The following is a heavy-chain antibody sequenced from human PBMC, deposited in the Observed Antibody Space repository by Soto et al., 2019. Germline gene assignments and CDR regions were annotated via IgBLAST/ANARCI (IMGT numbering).Heavy chain of an antibody. V-gene: IGHV3-9*01. D-gene: IGHD4-17*01. CDR3: AKDISYGDYGSVDY. J-gene: IGHJ4*02. Sequence: GGSLRLSCAASGFTFDDYAMHWVRQAPGKGLEWVSGISWNSGSIGYADSVKGRFTISRDNAKNSLYLQMNSLRAEDTALYYCAKDISYGDYGSVDYWGQGTLVTVSS. CDR2: ISWNSGSI. CDR1: GFTFDDYA.